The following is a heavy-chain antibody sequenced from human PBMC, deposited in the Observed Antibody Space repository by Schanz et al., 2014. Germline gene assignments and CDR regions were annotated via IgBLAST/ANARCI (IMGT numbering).Heavy chain of an antibody. CDR3: ARGVRRYDILTGHYCVDSFDI. Sequence: QLQLQESGPGLVKPSETLSLTCTVSGASISGSSDYWGWIRQSPGKGLEWIGNIYYTGTTSYNPSLMSRIIISVDPAKNRISLNLKSVTAADTAVYYCARGVRRYDILTGHYCVDSFDIGGQGTMVTVSS. CDR2: IYYTGTT. CDR1: GASISGSSDY. J-gene: IGHJ3*02. V-gene: IGHV4-39*07. D-gene: IGHD3-9*01.